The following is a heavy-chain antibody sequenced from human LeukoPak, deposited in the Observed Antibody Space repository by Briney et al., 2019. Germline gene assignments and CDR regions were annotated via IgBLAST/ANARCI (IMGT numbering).Heavy chain of an antibody. Sequence: SETLSLTCTVSGGSISSSSYYWSWIRQPPGKGLEWIGYIYYSGSTNYNPSLKSRATISVDTSKNQFSLKLSSVTAADTAVYYCARGGSYYYMDVWGKGTTVTVSS. J-gene: IGHJ6*03. CDR2: IYYSGST. V-gene: IGHV4-61*01. D-gene: IGHD2-15*01. CDR3: ARGGSYYYMDV. CDR1: GGSISSSSYY.